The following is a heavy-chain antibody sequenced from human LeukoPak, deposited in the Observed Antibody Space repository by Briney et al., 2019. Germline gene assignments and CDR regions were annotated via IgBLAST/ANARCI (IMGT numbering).Heavy chain of an antibody. CDR3: ARGGKCSDGKCYLIDY. CDR2: MSFDGSHE. Sequence: PGGSLRLSSVASGLTFSNSAMHWVRQAPGKGLEWVAIMSFDGSHERYGDSVKGRFTLSRDNSKNTLYLQINSLRTEDTAVYYCARGGKCSDGKCYLIDYWGQGTLVTVSS. CDR1: GLTFSNSA. J-gene: IGHJ4*02. V-gene: IGHV3-30*04. D-gene: IGHD2-15*01.